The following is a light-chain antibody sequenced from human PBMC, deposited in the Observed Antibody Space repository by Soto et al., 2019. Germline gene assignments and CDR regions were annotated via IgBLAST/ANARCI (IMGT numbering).Light chain of an antibody. J-gene: IGLJ2*01. V-gene: IGLV2-23*02. CDR3: CSYAGSTTFVI. CDR1: SSDVGNYNF. Sequence: QSALTQPASVSGCPGQSITISCTGTSSDVGNYNFVSWYQKHPGKAPKFVIYEVYKRPSGISNRFSGSKSGNTASLTISGLQAEDEADYYCCSYAGSTTFVIFGGGTKLTVL. CDR2: EVY.